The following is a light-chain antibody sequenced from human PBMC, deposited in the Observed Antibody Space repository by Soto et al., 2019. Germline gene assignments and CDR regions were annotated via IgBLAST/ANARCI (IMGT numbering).Light chain of an antibody. CDR1: QDISNY. CDR3: QKCNSPPPFT. CDR2: AAS. J-gene: IGKJ3*01. V-gene: IGKV1-27*01. Sequence: DIQMTQSPSSLSASVGDRVTITCRASQDISNYLAWYQQRPGEVPKLLIYAASTLHSGVPSRFSGSGSGTDFTLTLSSLQPEDAATYFCQKCNSPPPFTFGPGTKVAL.